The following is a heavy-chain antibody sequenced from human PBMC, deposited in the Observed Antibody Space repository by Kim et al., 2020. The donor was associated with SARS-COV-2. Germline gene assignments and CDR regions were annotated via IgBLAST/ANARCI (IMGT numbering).Heavy chain of an antibody. J-gene: IGHJ5*02. V-gene: IGHV1-69*01. CDR3: ARGGWSSSWSYNWFDP. Sequence: QKFQGRVTITADESTSTAYMELSSLRSEDTAVYYCARGGWSSSWSYNWFDPWGQGTLVTVSS. D-gene: IGHD6-13*01.